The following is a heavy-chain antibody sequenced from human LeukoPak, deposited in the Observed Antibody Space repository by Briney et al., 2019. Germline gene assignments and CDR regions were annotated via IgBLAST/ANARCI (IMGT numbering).Heavy chain of an antibody. J-gene: IGHJ4*02. CDR2: IYSGGST. CDR3: SRESTYYHDSRAPYFYF. CDR1: GFTVSSNY. D-gene: IGHD3-22*01. Sequence: GGSLRLSCAASGFTVSSNYMSWVRQAPGKGLEWVSVIYSGGSTYYADSVKGRFTISRDNSKNTLYLQMNSLRAEDTAVYYCSRESTYYHDSRAPYFYFWGQGNLVTRSP. V-gene: IGHV3-66*01.